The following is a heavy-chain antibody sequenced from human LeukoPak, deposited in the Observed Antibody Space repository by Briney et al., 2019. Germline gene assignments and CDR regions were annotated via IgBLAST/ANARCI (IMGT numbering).Heavy chain of an antibody. J-gene: IGHJ4*02. Sequence: SETLSLTCTVSGDSINSLDLWSWVRQPPGKGLEWIGEMYPSGTTHSNPSVKSRVTISIDKSKNQFFLNLSSVTAADTAVYYCAGLVGRYSSGLYYYYFDYWGQGTLVTVSS. D-gene: IGHD3-22*01. CDR2: MYPSGTT. CDR3: AGLVGRYSSGLYYYYFDY. CDR1: GDSINSLDL. V-gene: IGHV4-4*02.